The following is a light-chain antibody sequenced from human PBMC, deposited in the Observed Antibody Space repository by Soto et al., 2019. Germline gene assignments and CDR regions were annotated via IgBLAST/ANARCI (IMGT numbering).Light chain of an antibody. J-gene: IGKJ1*01. V-gene: IGKV1-5*03. CDR2: KAS. CDR3: QQYNSYPWT. Sequence: DIPMTQSPSTLSASVGDRVTITCRASQSISSWLAWYQQKPGKAPKLLIYKASSLESGVPSRFSGSGSGTEFTLTISSLQPDDFATYYCQQYNSYPWTFGQGTKVEIE. CDR1: QSISSW.